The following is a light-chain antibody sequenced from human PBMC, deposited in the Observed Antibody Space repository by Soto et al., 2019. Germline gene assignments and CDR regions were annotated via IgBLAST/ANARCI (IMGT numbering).Light chain of an antibody. CDR1: QSISSY. Sequence: DIQMTQSPSSLSASVGDRVTITCRASQSISSYLNWYQQKPGKAPKLLIHAASSLHSGVPSTFSGSGSGTDFALTISSLQPEDFATYYCHQTAANPWTFAQGTKV. CDR2: AAS. J-gene: IGKJ1*01. CDR3: HQTAANPWT. V-gene: IGKV1-39*01.